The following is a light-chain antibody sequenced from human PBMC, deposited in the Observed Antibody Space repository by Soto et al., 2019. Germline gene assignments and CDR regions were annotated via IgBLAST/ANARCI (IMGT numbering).Light chain of an antibody. V-gene: IGKV3D-20*02. CDR3: QQRSNWPLT. CDR1: QTISSNF. CDR2: DES. Sequence: EIVLTQSPGTLSLSPGERATLSCRASQTISSNFLAWYQQKPGQAPRILIYDESNRATGIPDRFSGSGSGTDLTLTISRLEPEDFAVYYCQQRSNWPLTCGQGTRLEIK. J-gene: IGKJ5*01.